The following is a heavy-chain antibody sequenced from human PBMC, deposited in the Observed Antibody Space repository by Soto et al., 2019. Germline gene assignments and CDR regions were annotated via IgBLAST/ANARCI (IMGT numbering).Heavy chain of an antibody. CDR1: GGYISSYY. D-gene: IGHD6-19*01. CDR3: AREIAVAGTKGNLFDY. CDR2: IYYSGST. Sequence: PSETLSLTCTVSGGYISSYYWSWIRQPPGKGLEWIGYIYYSGSTNYNPSLKSRVTISVDTSKNQFSLKLSSVTAADTAVYYCAREIAVAGTKGNLFDYWGQGTLVTVSS. J-gene: IGHJ4*02. V-gene: IGHV4-59*01.